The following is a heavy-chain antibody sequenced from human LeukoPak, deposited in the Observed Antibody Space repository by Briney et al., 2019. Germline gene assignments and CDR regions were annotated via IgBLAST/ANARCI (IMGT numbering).Heavy chain of an antibody. Sequence: PSETLSLTCTVSGGSISNYYWSWIRQPPGKGLEWIGYIYYSGSTDYNPSLKSRLTISVDTSKNQFSLKLSSVTAADTAVYYCASIYWSGGSCYWALEYWGQGTLVTVSS. CDR2: IYYSGST. J-gene: IGHJ4*02. D-gene: IGHD2-15*01. CDR1: GGSISNYY. V-gene: IGHV4-59*08. CDR3: ASIYWSGGSCYWALEY.